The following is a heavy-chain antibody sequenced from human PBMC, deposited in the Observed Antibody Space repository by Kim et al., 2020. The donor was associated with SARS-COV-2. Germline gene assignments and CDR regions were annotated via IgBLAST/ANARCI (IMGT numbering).Heavy chain of an antibody. J-gene: IGHJ4*02. CDR3: AKDFLSATHPNFDY. Sequence: GGSLRLSCAASGFTFSSYAMSWVRQAPGKGLEWVSAISGSGGSTYYADSVKGRFTISRDKSKNTLYLQMNSLRAEDTAVYYCAKDFLSATHPNFDYWGQGTLVTVSS. V-gene: IGHV3-23*01. D-gene: IGHD2-15*01. CDR2: ISGSGGST. CDR1: GFTFSSYA.